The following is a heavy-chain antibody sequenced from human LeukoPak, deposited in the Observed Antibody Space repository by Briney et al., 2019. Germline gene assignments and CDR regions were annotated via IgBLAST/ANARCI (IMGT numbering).Heavy chain of an antibody. Sequence: SGGSLRLSCAASGFTFSSYAMSWVRQAPGKGLEWVSDITGSGDDTDYADSVKGRFTVSRDNSRNTLYLQINSLRAEDTAVYYRAKNGAYSGYDYIDYWGQGTLVTVSS. CDR3: AKNGAYSGYDYIDY. D-gene: IGHD5-12*01. CDR2: ITGSGDDT. CDR1: GFTFSSYA. V-gene: IGHV3-23*01. J-gene: IGHJ4*02.